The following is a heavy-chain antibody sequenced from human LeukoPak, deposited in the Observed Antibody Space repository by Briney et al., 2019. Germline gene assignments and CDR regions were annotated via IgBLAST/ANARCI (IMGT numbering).Heavy chain of an antibody. CDR2: IGWNSGSI. V-gene: IGHV3-9*01. CDR3: AKVMVRFLEWYPIFDY. Sequence: GGSLRLSCAASGFTFRSFAMMWFRQAPGKGLEWVSGIGWNSGSIGYADSVKGRFTISRDNAKNSLYLQMNSLRAEDTALYYCAKVMVRFLEWYPIFDYWGQGTLVTVSS. CDR1: GFTFRSFA. J-gene: IGHJ4*02. D-gene: IGHD3-3*01.